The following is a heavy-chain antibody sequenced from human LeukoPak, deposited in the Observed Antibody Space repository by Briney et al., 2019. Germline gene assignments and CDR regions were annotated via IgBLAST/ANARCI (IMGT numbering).Heavy chain of an antibody. J-gene: IGHJ4*02. CDR2: IYYSGST. D-gene: IGHD5-12*01. CDR3: ARLRSGYDIHY. V-gene: IGHV4-39*01. CDR1: GGSISSSNYY. Sequence: KSSETLSLTCTVSGGSISSSNYYWGWIRQPPGKGLEWIGSIYYSGSTYYNPSLKSRVTISVDTSKNQFSLKLSSVTAADTAVYYCARLRSGYDIHYWGQGTLVTVSS.